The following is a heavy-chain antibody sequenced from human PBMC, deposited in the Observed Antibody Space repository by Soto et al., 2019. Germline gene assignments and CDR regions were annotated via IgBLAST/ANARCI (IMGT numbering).Heavy chain of an antibody. V-gene: IGHV4-34*01. Sequence: SETLSLTCAVYGGSFSGYYWSWIRQPPGKGLEWIGEINHSGSTNYNPSLKSRVTISVDTSKNQFSLKLSSVTAADTAVYYCARVGYDFWSGLNWFDPWGQGALVTVSS. CDR1: GGSFSGYY. CDR2: INHSGST. J-gene: IGHJ5*02. D-gene: IGHD3-3*01. CDR3: ARVGYDFWSGLNWFDP.